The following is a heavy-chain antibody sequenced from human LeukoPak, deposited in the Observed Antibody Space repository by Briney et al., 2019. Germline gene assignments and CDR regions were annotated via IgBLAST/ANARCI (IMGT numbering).Heavy chain of an antibody. CDR3: ARRVDGYWYFDY. CDR2: ISSGGPTT. D-gene: IGHD5-24*01. Sequence: PGGSLRLSCAASGFTSSSYGMSWVRQTPGKGLEWVSTISSGGPTTYYADSVKGRFTISADKSISTAYLQWSSLKASDTAMYYCARRVDGYWYFDYWGQGTLVTVSS. CDR1: GFTSSSYG. V-gene: IGHV3-23*01. J-gene: IGHJ4*02.